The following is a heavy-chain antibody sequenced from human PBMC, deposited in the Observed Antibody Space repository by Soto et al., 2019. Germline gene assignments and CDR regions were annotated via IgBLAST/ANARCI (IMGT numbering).Heavy chain of an antibody. D-gene: IGHD6-13*01. Sequence: GGSLRLSCAASGFTFSSYAMSWVRQAPGKGLEWVSAISGSGGSTYYADSVKGRFTISRDNSKNTLYLQMNSLRAEDTAVYYCGSGEAAGPEWVSQWGIAAAGFLGYWGQGTLVTVSS. CDR1: GFTFSSYA. V-gene: IGHV3-23*01. CDR3: GSGEAAGPEWVSQWGIAAAGFLGY. CDR2: ISGSGGST. J-gene: IGHJ4*02.